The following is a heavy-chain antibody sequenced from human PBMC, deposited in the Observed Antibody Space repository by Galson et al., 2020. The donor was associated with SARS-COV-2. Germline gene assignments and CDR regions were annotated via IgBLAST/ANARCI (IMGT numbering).Heavy chain of an antibody. CDR1: GFIFSDYA. Sequence: GGSLRLSCSASGFIFSDYAMHWVRQAPGKGLEYVSAISSNGGTSFYADSVNGRFTMSRDKSRNMFYLQMTALRPEDTAFYYCLSYSSTRQNHWGQGTLVTVSS. V-gene: IGHV3-64D*06. J-gene: IGHJ5*02. D-gene: IGHD2-2*01. CDR3: LSYSSTRQNH. CDR2: ISSNGGTS.